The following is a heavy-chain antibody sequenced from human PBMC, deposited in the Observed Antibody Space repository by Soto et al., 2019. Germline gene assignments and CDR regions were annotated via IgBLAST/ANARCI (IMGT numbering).Heavy chain of an antibody. CDR3: ARLYYYDSSGYSQTIDY. CDR1: GGTFSSYA. V-gene: IGHV1-69*13. Sequence: ASVKVSCKASGGTFSSYAISWVRQAPGQGLEWMGGIIPIFGTANYAQKFQGRVTITADESTSTAYMELSSLRSEDTAVYYCARLYYYDSSGYSQTIDYWGQGTLVTVSS. J-gene: IGHJ4*02. CDR2: IIPIFGTA. D-gene: IGHD3-22*01.